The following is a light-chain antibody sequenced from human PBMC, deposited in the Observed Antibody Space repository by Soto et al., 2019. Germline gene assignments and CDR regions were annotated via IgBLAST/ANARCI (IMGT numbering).Light chain of an antibody. CDR3: QQDGSSPRIT. CDR1: QSVSSSD. V-gene: IGKV3-20*01. Sequence: EIVLTQSPGTLSLSPGERATLSCRASQSVSSSDLAWYQQKPGQAPRRLIYGASSRAPGIPDRFSGSGSGTDFSLTIRRVEPEDFAVYYCQQDGSSPRITFGGGTKVEIK. CDR2: GAS. J-gene: IGKJ4*01.